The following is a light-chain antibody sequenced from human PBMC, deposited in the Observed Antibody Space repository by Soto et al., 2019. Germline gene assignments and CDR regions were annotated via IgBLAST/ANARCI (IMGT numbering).Light chain of an antibody. Sequence: QSVLTQPPSVSGAPGRRVTISCTGSSSNIGAGYDVHWYQQLPRTAPKLLIYGNSNRPSGVPDRFSGSKSGTSASLAITGLQAEDEADYYCQSYDSSLSGWVFGGGTKLTVL. CDR2: GNS. CDR3: QSYDSSLSGWV. V-gene: IGLV1-40*01. CDR1: SSNIGAGYD. J-gene: IGLJ2*01.